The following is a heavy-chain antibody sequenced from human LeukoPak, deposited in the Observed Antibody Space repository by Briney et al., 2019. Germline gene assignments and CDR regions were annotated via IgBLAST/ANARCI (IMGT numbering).Heavy chain of an antibody. J-gene: IGHJ3*02. V-gene: IGHV5-51*01. CDR2: IYPGDSDT. Sequence: GESLKISCKGSGYSFTSYWIGWVRQMPGKGLEWMGIIYPGDSDTRYSPSFQGQVTISADKSISTAYLQWSSLKASDTAMYYCARRRITIFGVHDAFDIWGQGTMVTVSS. CDR3: ARRRITIFGVHDAFDI. D-gene: IGHD3-3*01. CDR1: GYSFTSYW.